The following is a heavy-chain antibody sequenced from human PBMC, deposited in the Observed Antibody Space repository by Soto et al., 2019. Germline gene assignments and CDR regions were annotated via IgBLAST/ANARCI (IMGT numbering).Heavy chain of an antibody. J-gene: IGHJ5*02. D-gene: IGHD2-21*02. CDR2: IYYSGST. CDR1: GGSISSGDYY. CDR3: ARDSLMGDYWFDP. V-gene: IGHV4-30-4*01. Sequence: PSETLSLTCTVSGGSISSGDYYWSWIRQPPGKGLEWIGYIYYSGSTYYNPSLKSRVTISVDTSKNQFSLKLSSVTAADTAVYNCARDSLMGDYWFDPWGQGTLVTVSS.